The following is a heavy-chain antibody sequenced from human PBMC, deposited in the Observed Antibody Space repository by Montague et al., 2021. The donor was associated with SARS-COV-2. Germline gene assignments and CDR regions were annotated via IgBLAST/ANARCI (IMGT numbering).Heavy chain of an antibody. CDR1: GFPFTSSA. CDR3: AALTGTTGPRI. CDR2: IVVGSGNT. Sequence: SVKVSFKASGFPFTSSAVQWVRQARGQRLEWIGWIVVGSGNTNYAQKFQERVTITRDMSTSTAYMELSSLRSEDTAVYYCAALTGTTGPRIWGQGTMVTVSS. J-gene: IGHJ3*02. D-gene: IGHD1-20*01. V-gene: IGHV1-58*01.